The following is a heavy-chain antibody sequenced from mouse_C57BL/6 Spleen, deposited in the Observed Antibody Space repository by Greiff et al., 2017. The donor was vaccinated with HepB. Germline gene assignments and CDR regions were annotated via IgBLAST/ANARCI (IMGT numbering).Heavy chain of an antibody. Sequence: QVQLQQPGAELVKPGASVKLSCKASGYTFTSYWMHWVKQRPGQGLEWIGMIHPNSGSTNYNEKFKSKATLTVDKSSSTAYMQLSSLTSEDSAVYYCARGVTTVVEDWFAYWGQGTLVTVSA. D-gene: IGHD1-1*01. J-gene: IGHJ3*01. CDR1: GYTFTSYW. CDR2: IHPNSGST. CDR3: ARGVTTVVEDWFAY. V-gene: IGHV1-64*01.